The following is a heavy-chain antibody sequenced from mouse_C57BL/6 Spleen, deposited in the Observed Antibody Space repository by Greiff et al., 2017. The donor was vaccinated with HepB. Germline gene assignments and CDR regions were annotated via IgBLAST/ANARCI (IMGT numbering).Heavy chain of an antibody. V-gene: IGHV1-42*01. J-gene: IGHJ2*01. Sequence: VHVKQSGPELVKPGASVKISCKASGYSFTGYYMNWVKQSPEKSLEWIGEINPSTGGTTYNQKFKAKATLTVDKSSSTAYMQPKSLTSEDSAVYYCARDYDYFYYFDYWGQGTTLTVSS. D-gene: IGHD2-4*01. CDR2: INPSTGGT. CDR3: ARDYDYFYYFDY. CDR1: GYSFTGYY.